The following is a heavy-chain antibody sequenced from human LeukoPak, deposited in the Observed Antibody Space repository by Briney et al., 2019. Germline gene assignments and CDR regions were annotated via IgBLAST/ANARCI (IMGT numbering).Heavy chain of an antibody. CDR1: GGSFSGYY. Sequence: PSETLSLTCAVYGGSFSGYYWSWIRQPPGKGLEWTGEINHSGSTNYNPSLKSRVTISVDTSKNQFSLKLSSVTAADTAVYYCARREVATGYFDYWGQGTLVTVSS. V-gene: IGHV4-34*01. CDR2: INHSGST. CDR3: ARREVATGYFDY. D-gene: IGHD5-12*01. J-gene: IGHJ4*02.